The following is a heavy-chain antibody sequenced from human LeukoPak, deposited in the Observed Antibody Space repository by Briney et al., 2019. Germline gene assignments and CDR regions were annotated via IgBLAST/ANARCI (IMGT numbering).Heavy chain of an antibody. CDR1: GVSVSHEY. V-gene: IGHV4-4*07. D-gene: IGHD2-21*01. Sequence: SETLSLTCTVSGVSVSHEYWTWIRQPAGKGLEWIGRVYPGGATNYNFLLKSRVTMSLDASKNQFSLSLTSLTAADTAVYYCATYVIGSFSPYFDPWGQGTLVTVSS. J-gene: IGHJ5*02. CDR3: ATYVIGSFSPYFDP. CDR2: VYPGGAT.